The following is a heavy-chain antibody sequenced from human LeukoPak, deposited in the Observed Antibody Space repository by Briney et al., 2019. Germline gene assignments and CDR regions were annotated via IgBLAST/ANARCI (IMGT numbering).Heavy chain of an antibody. J-gene: IGHJ4*02. CDR2: ISSSGSTI. Sequence: GGSLRLSCAASGFTFRSYEMNWVRQAPGKGLEWVSYISSSGSTIFYADSVKGRFTISRDNAKNSLYLQMNSLRAEDTAVCYCARDLEYTTSSGDYWGQGTLVIVSS. V-gene: IGHV3-48*03. D-gene: IGHD6-6*01. CDR3: ARDLEYTTSSGDY. CDR1: GFTFRSYE.